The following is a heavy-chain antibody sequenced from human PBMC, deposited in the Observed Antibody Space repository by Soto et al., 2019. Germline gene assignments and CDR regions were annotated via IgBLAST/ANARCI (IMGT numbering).Heavy chain of an antibody. CDR3: ARGGYSSSWYPALYYCMDV. CDR1: GGTFSSYA. V-gene: IGHV1-69*06. CDR2: IIPISGTA. Sequence: SVKVSRKASGGTFSSYAISWVRQAPGQEIEWMGGIIPISGTANYAQKFQGRVTSTADKSTSTAYMGLSSLRSEDTAVYYCARGGYSSSWYPALYYCMDVWGQGTTVTVSS. J-gene: IGHJ6*02. D-gene: IGHD6-13*01.